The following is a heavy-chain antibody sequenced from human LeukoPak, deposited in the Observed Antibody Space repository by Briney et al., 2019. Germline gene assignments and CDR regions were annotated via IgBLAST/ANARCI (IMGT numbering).Heavy chain of an antibody. J-gene: IGHJ5*02. V-gene: IGHV3-30*02. D-gene: IGHD5-12*01. CDR3: AKDLVPYSGYDYNWFDP. Sequence: GGSLRLSCAASGFTFSSYGMHWVRQAPGKGLEWVAFIRYDGSNKYYADSVKGRFTISRDNSKNTLYLQMNSLRAKDTAVYYCAKDLVPYSGYDYNWFDPWGQGTLVTVSS. CDR2: IRYDGSNK. CDR1: GFTFSSYG.